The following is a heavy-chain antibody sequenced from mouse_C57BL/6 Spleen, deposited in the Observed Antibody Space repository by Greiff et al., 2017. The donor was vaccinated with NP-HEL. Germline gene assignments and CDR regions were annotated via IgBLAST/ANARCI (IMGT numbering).Heavy chain of an antibody. CDR1: GYTFTSYW. D-gene: IGHD3-3*01. CDR3: ASHARVGRFAY. Sequence: QVQLKQSGAELVKPGASVKLSCKASGYTFTSYWMQWVKQRPGQGLEWIGEIDPSDSYTNYNQKFKGKATLTVDTSSSTAYMQLSSLTSEDSAVYYCASHARVGRFAYWGQGTLVTVSA. CDR2: IDPSDSYT. V-gene: IGHV1-50*01. J-gene: IGHJ3*01.